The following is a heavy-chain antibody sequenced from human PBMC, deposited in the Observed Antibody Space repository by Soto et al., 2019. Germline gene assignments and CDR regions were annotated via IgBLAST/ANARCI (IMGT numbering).Heavy chain of an antibody. Sequence: GGSLRLSCAASGFTFSSYGMHWVRQAPGKGLEWVAVIWYDGSNKYYADSVKGRFTISRDNSKNTLYLQMNSLRAEDTAVYYCANGCPVAGTGDAFDIWGQGTMVTVSS. CDR1: GFTFSSYG. V-gene: IGHV3-30*02. J-gene: IGHJ3*02. D-gene: IGHD6-19*01. CDR3: ANGCPVAGTGDAFDI. CDR2: IWYDGSNK.